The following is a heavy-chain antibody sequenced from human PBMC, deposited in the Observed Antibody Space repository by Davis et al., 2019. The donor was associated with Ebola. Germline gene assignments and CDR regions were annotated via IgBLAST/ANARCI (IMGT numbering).Heavy chain of an antibody. Sequence: GSLRLSCTVSGGSVSSGSYYWSWIRQPPGKGLEWIGYIYYSGSTNYNPSLKSRVTISVDTSKNQFSLKLSSVTAADTAVYYCARGTLWFGELPSYYFDYWGQGTLVTVSS. CDR3: ARGTLWFGELPSYYFDY. CDR2: IYYSGST. D-gene: IGHD3-10*01. V-gene: IGHV4-61*01. J-gene: IGHJ4*02. CDR1: GGSVSSGSYY.